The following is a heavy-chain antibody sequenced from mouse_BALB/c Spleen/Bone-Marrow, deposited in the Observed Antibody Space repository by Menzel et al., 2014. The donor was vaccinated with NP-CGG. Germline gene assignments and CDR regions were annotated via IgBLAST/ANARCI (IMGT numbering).Heavy chain of an antibody. CDR1: ASAFTNYL. CDR2: VNPGSDSS. V-gene: IGHV1-54*01. Sequence: VQLQQSGAELVRPGTSMKVSCKASASAFTNYLIERIKKRPGQGLEWIGAVNPGSDSSTYNEKFRGKATPTADNSSSTAYMQLSSLTSDDTAVYFCARAIYYDYDDGGTFAYWGQGTLVTVAA. D-gene: IGHD2-4*01. J-gene: IGHJ3*01. CDR3: ARAIYYDYDDGGTFAY.